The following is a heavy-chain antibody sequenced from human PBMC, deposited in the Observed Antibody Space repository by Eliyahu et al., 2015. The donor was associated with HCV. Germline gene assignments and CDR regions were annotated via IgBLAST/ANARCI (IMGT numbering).Heavy chain of an antibody. CDR2: INAGNGNT. CDR3: ARGGRLAAGYCSSTSCSSRFDP. V-gene: IGHV1-3*01. J-gene: IGHJ5*02. D-gene: IGHD2-2*01. Sequence: QVQLVQSGAEVKKPGASVKVSCKASGYTFTSYAMHWVRRAPGQGLGWLGWINAGNGNTKYSQKFQGRVTITRDTSASTAYMELSSLRSEDTAVYYCARGGRLAAGYCSSTSCSSRFDPWGQGTLVTVSS. CDR1: GYTFTSYA.